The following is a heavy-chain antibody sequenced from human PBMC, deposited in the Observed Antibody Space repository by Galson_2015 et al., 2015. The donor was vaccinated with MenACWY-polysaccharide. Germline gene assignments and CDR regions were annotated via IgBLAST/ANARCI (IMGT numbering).Heavy chain of an antibody. D-gene: IGHD3-16*01. CDR2: ISFDGSNK. J-gene: IGHJ4*02. Sequence: SLRLSCAASGFSFRNYGMHWVRQPPGKGLEWVAVISFDGSNKYYADSVKGRFTISRDNSKNTQYLKMNSLRTEDTVLYYCARESCDKSGGFDYWGQGTLVTVSS. CDR3: ARESCDKSGGFDY. V-gene: IGHV3-33*01. CDR1: GFSFRNYG.